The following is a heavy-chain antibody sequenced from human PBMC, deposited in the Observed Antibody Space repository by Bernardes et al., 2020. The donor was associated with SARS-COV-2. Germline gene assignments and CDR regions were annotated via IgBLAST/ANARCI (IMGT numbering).Heavy chain of an antibody. CDR2: MSPNSGNT. V-gene: IGHV1-8*01. J-gene: IGHJ6*02. CDR1: GYTFTAYD. Sequence: ASVKVSCKTSGYTFTAYDISWVRQATGQGLEWMGWMSPNSGNTGYAQKFQGRVTMTRDTSISTAYMELTSLTSDDTAIYFCAIMMVGPTNYCYYYGMDVWGQGTTVTVSS. CDR3: AIMMVGPTNYCYYYGMDV. D-gene: IGHD1-26*01.